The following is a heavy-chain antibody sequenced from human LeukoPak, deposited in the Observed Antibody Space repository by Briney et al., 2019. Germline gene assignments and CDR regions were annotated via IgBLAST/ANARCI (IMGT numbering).Heavy chain of an antibody. Sequence: TSQTLSLTCTVSGGSIRSGSYYWSWIRQPAGKGLEWIGRIYTSGSTNYNPSLKSRVTISVDTSKNQFSLKLSSVTAADTAVYYCARSPLYYDSSGYYGRDYWGQGTLVTVSS. CDR2: IYTSGST. V-gene: IGHV4-61*02. CDR3: ARSPLYYDSSGYYGRDY. D-gene: IGHD3-22*01. CDR1: GGSIRSGSYY. J-gene: IGHJ4*02.